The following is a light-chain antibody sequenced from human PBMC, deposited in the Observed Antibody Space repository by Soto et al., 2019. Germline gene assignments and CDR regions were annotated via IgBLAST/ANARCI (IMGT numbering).Light chain of an antibody. J-gene: IGKJ4*01. CDR1: QSVSSSY. CDR2: GAS. Sequence: EVMVSQSPGTLSLSPGERATLSCRASQSVSSSYLAWYQQKPGQAPRLLIYGASSRATGIPDRFSGSGSGTDFTLTISRLEPEDFAVYYCQQYGSSPLTFGGGTKVAIK. V-gene: IGKV3-20*01. CDR3: QQYGSSPLT.